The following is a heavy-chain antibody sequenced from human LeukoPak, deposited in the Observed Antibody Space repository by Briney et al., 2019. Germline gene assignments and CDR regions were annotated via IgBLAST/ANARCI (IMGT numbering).Heavy chain of an antibody. Sequence: GGSLRLSCAASGFTFSDYSMTWIRQAPGKGLEWVSYISGSGSNKYYADSVKGRFTISRDNAKNSLYLQMNSLRVEDTAVYYCATSQSSVAGIVGDWGQGTLVTVSS. CDR3: ATSQSSVAGIVGD. J-gene: IGHJ4*02. D-gene: IGHD6-19*01. CDR1: GFTFSDYS. V-gene: IGHV3-11*04. CDR2: ISGSGSNK.